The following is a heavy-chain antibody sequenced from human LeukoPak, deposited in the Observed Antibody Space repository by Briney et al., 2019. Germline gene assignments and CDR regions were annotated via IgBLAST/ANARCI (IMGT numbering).Heavy chain of an antibody. CDR2: IHGDGRTT. D-gene: IGHD2-8*01. J-gene: IGHJ4*02. CDR3: ARDNGENYHTAFDY. CDR1: GFTFSSYW. Sequence: PGGSLRLSCAASGFTFSSYWTHWVRQVPGKGLVWVSRIHGDGRTTTYADSVKGRFTISRDNAKNTLYLQMNSLRAEDTAVYYCARDNGENYHTAFDYWGQGTLVTVSS. V-gene: IGHV3-74*01.